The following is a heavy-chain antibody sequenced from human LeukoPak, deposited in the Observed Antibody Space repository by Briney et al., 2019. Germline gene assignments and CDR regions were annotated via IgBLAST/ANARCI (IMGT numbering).Heavy chain of an antibody. CDR2: ISNDGRST. CDR1: VFTLKNYA. Sequence: PGGSLRLSCALSVFTLKNYAITWVRQAPGKGLEWVSSISNDGRSTHYADSVKGRFTISRDNSKNTVSLQMNSLRAEDTAVYYCAKYGSGDLWLLGWYFDFWGRGALVTVSS. V-gene: IGHV3-23*01. J-gene: IGHJ2*01. D-gene: IGHD3-22*01. CDR3: AKYGSGDLWLLGWYFDF.